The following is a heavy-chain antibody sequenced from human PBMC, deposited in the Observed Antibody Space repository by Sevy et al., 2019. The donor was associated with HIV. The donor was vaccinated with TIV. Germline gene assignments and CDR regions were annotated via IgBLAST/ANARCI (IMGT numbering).Heavy chain of an antibody. CDR3: AKGGAARPEF. D-gene: IGHD6-6*01. Sequence: GGSLRLSCAASGFTFSSYHMSWVRRAPGKGLEWVSAVSGSGSTTYYADSLKGRFTISRDNSKNTVYLQMSSLRADDTALYYCAKGGAARPEFRGQGTLVTVS. V-gene: IGHV3-23*01. CDR2: VSGSGSTT. J-gene: IGHJ4*02. CDR1: GFTFSSYH.